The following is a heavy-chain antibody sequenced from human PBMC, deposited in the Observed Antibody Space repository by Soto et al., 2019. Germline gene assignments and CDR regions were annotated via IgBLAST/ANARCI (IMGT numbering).Heavy chain of an antibody. Sequence: QVQLVQSGAEVKKPGSSVKVSCKASGGTFSSYVINWVRQAPGQGLEWMGGINTVSGTPRYRQKFQGRVTMTADEFTNTAYMELSSLRSEDTAVYYCARRGDPTDYYYYGLDVW. V-gene: IGHV1-69*01. CDR1: GGTFSSYV. D-gene: IGHD1-1*01. CDR2: INTVSGTP. CDR3: ARRGDPTDYYYYGLDV. J-gene: IGHJ6*01.